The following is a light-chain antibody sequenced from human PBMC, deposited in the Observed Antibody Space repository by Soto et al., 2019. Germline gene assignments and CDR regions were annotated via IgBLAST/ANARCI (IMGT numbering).Light chain of an antibody. Sequence: QSALTQPASVSGSPGQSITISCTGTSSDVGAYDFVSWYQQHPGKAPKYLIYEVSNRPSGVSDRFSGSKSGTTASLTISGLQAEDEADYYCSSYTTTDPYVFGTGTKLTAL. CDR1: SSDVGAYDF. CDR2: EVS. CDR3: SSYTTTDPYV. J-gene: IGLJ1*01. V-gene: IGLV2-14*03.